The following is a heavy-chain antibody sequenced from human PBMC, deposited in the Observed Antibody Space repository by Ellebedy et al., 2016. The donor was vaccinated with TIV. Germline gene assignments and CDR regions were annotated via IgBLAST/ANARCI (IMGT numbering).Heavy chain of an antibody. CDR1: GFTFRTHT. V-gene: IGHV3-48*04. J-gene: IGHJ4*02. CDR3: ARDSIGFGEVY. Sequence: GESLKISCAASGFTFRTHTMNWVRQAPGKGLEWVSYISDSGSTKNYADSVKGRFTISRDNAKNSLYLQMNSLRAEDTAVYYCARDSIGFGEVYWGQGTLVTVSS. CDR2: ISDSGSTK. D-gene: IGHD3-10*01.